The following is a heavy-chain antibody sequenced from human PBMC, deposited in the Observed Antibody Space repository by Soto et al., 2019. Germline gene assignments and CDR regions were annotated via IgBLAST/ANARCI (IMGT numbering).Heavy chain of an antibody. CDR1: GFTFSSHW. CDR2: IKSDGSST. D-gene: IGHD5-12*01. Sequence: EVQLVESGGGLVQPGGSLRLSCAASGFTFSSHWMHWVRQAPGKGLVWVSSIKSDGSSTNYADSVKGRFTISRDNARNTLDRKMSRLRAEDTAVYYCARERWLQSPVGGSYYYCGMDVWGQGTTVTVSS. V-gene: IGHV3-74*01. J-gene: IGHJ6*02. CDR3: ARERWLQSPVGGSYYYCGMDV.